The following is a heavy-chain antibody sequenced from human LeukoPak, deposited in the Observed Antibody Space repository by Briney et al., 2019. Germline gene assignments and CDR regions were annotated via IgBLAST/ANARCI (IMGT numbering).Heavy chain of an antibody. CDR2: IYYSGST. CDR3: ARDGYTYGSFDY. Sequence: SESLSLTCTVSGGSISSSSYYWGWIRQPPGKGPEWIGSIYYSGSTYYNPSLKSRVTISVDTSKSQFSLKLTSVTAADTAVYYCARDGYTYGSFDYWGQGTLVTVSS. V-gene: IGHV4-39*02. D-gene: IGHD5-18*01. CDR1: GGSISSSSYY. J-gene: IGHJ4*02.